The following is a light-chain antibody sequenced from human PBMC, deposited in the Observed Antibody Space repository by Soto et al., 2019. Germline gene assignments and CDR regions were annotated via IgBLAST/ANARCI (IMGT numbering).Light chain of an antibody. J-gene: IGLJ1*01. CDR2: DVS. Sequence: QSALTQPRSVSGSPGQSVTISCTGTSSDVVGYNYVSWYQQHPGKAPKLMIYDVSKRPSGVPDRFSGSKSGNTASLTISGLQAEDEADYYCCSYAGSYVFGNGTKVTVL. CDR1: SSDVVGYNY. V-gene: IGLV2-11*01. CDR3: CSYAGSYV.